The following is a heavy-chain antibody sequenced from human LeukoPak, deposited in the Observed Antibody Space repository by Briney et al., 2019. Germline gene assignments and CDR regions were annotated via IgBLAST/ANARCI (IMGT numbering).Heavy chain of an antibody. CDR2: INHSGST. J-gene: IGHJ4*02. CDR3: ASEGGVREKPFDY. Sequence: SETLSLTCAVYGGSFRGYYWSWIRQPPGKGLKWIGEINHSGSTNYNPSLKSRVTISVDTSKNQFSLKLSSVTAADTAVYYCASEGGVREKPFDYWGQGTLVTVSS. D-gene: IGHD3-16*01. CDR1: GGSFRGYY. V-gene: IGHV4-34*01.